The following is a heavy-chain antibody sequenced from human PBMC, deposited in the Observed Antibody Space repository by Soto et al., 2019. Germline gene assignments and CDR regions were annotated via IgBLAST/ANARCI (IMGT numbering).Heavy chain of an antibody. CDR3: AGSSDDGRDN. CDR1: GFTFSSYG. V-gene: IGHV3-30*03. J-gene: IGHJ4*02. D-gene: IGHD1-26*01. CDR2: ISYDGSNK. Sequence: GGSLRLSCAASGFTFSSYGMHWVRQAPGKGLEWVAFISYDGSNKYYAESMKGRFTISRDNAKNSLYLQMNSLSAEDTAVYYCAGSSDDGRDNWGQGTLVTVSS.